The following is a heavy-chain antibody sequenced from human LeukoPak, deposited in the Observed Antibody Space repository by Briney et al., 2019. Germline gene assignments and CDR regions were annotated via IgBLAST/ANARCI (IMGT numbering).Heavy chain of an antibody. V-gene: IGHV1-18*01. CDR2: ISAYNGNT. D-gene: IGHD5-18*01. Sequence: ASVKVSCKASGYTFTSYGISWVRQAPGQGLEWMGWISAYNGNTNYAQKLQGRVTMTTDTSTSTAYMELRSLRSDDTAVYYCARASGYSYGKGGFWFDPWGQGTLVTVSS. CDR1: GYTFTSYG. J-gene: IGHJ5*02. CDR3: ARASGYSYGKGGFWFDP.